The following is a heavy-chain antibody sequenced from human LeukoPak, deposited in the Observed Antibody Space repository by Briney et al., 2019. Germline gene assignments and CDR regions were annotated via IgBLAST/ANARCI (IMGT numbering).Heavy chain of an antibody. CDR1: GFSFSNYA. CDR3: AKDGMVGYYFDY. CDR2: IGGSIGST. J-gene: IGHJ4*02. Sequence: GGSLRLSCAASGFSFSNYAMSWVRQGPGKGLEWVSAIGGSIGSTFYTDSVKGRFTISRDNSKNTLYLQMNSLRAEDTAVYYCAKDGMVGYYFDYWGQGTLVTVSS. D-gene: IGHD2-15*01. V-gene: IGHV3-23*01.